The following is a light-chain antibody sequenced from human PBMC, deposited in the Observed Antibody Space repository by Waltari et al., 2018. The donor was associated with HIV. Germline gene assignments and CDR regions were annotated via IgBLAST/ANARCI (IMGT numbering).Light chain of an antibody. CDR1: QTLLYSSNNKNY. CDR3: QQYYRTPLT. V-gene: IGKV4-1*01. CDR2: WAS. Sequence: DILMTQSPDSLAVSLGERATINCKSRQTLLYSSNNKNYLSWYQHKPGQPPKLLIYWASTRHSGVPDRFSGSGSGTNFTLNINRLQTEDVATYYCQQYYRTPLTFGGGTKVGLK. J-gene: IGKJ4*01.